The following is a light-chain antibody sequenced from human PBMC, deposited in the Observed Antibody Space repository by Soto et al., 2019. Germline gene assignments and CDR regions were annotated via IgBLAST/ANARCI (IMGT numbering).Light chain of an antibody. Sequence: EIVMTQSPATLSVSPGERATLSCRASQSVGRNLAWYQQKPGQAPMLRIYGASTRATGIPARFSGSGSGTAFTLTISSLQSEDFAIYSCQQYNHWPPLTFGGGTKVEIK. CDR3: QQYNHWPPLT. CDR2: GAS. J-gene: IGKJ4*01. V-gene: IGKV3-15*01. CDR1: QSVGRN.